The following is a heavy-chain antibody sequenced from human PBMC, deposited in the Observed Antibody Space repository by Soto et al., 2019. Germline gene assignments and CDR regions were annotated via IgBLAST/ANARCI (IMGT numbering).Heavy chain of an antibody. CDR3: ARDLGYRIINFDY. D-gene: IGHD5-12*01. V-gene: IGHV1-69*04. J-gene: IGHJ4*02. CDR1: GGTFSSYT. CDR2: IILILGIA. Sequence: GASVKVSCKASGGTFSSYTISWVRQAPGQGLERMGRIILILGIANYAQKFQGRVTITADKSTSTAYMELSSLRSEDTALFYCARDLGYRIINFDYWGQGTQVTVSS.